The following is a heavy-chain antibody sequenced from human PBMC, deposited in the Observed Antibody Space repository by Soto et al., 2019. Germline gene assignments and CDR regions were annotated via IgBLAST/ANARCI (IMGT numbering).Heavy chain of an antibody. Sequence: PSETLSLTCTVSGGSISSYYWSWIRQPPGKGLEWIGYIYYSGSTNYNPSLKSRVTISVDTSKNQFSLKLSSVTAADTAVYYCARRGYDEIDYWGQGTLVTVSS. J-gene: IGHJ4*02. CDR2: IYYSGST. V-gene: IGHV4-59*08. CDR1: GGSISSYY. CDR3: ARRGYDEIDY. D-gene: IGHD5-12*01.